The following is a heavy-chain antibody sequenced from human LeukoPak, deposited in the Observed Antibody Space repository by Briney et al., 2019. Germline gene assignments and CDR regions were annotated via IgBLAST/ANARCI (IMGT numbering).Heavy chain of an antibody. CDR3: ARDSAVAGGFDY. J-gene: IGHJ4*02. D-gene: IGHD6-19*01. V-gene: IGHV3-21*01. CDR1: GFTFSSYS. CDR2: ISSSSSYI. Sequence: SGGSLRLSCAASGFTFSSYSMNWVRQAPGKGLEWVSSISSSSSYIYYADSVKGRFTISRDNAKNSLYLQVNSLRAEDMAVYYCARDSAVAGGFDYWGQGTLVTVSS.